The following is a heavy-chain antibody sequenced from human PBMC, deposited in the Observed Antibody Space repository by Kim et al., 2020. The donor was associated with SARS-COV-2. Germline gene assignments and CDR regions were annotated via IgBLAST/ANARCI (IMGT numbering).Heavy chain of an antibody. Sequence: SETLSLTCTVSGGSISSSSYYWGWIRQPPGKGLEWIGSIYYSGSTYYNPSLKSRVTISVDTSKNQFSLKLSSVTAADTAVYYCARPVLFGSYQKSDYYYYGMDVWGQGTTVTVSS. V-gene: IGHV4-39*01. CDR1: GGSISSSSYY. J-gene: IGHJ6*02. CDR3: ARPVLFGSYQKSDYYYYGMDV. D-gene: IGHD1-26*01. CDR2: IYYSGST.